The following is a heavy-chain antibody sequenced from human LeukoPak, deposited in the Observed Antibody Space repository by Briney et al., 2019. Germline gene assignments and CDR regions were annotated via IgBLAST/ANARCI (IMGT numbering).Heavy chain of an antibody. CDR2: IYYSGTT. Sequence: MPSETLSLTCTVSGDSVSTNIYYWAWIRQPPGKGLQWVGSIYYSGTTYSDPSLKSRLTISIDTSNNQFSLKLSSVTAADTAVYYCARDDESYLSRYYGMDVWGQGTTVTVSS. CDR1: GDSVSTNIYY. D-gene: IGHD1-26*01. CDR3: ARDDESYLSRYYGMDV. V-gene: IGHV4-39*07. J-gene: IGHJ6*02.